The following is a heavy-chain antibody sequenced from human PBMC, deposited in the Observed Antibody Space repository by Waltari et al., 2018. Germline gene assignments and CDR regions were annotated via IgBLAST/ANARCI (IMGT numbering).Heavy chain of an antibody. J-gene: IGHJ4*02. Sequence: QLQLPESGPGLVKPSETLSLTCTVSGGSIRRSSYYWGWIRQPPGKGLEGIGSIYYSGNTYYNPSLKSRVTISVDTSKNQFSLKLSSVTAADTAVYYCASTVYYDSSGWTYYFDYWGQGTLVTVSS. CDR2: IYYSGNT. D-gene: IGHD3-22*01. CDR1: GGSIRRSSYY. CDR3: ASTVYYDSSGWTYYFDY. V-gene: IGHV4-39*01.